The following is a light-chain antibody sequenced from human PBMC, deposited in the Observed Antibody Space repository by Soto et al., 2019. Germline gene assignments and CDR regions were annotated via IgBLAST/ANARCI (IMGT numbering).Light chain of an antibody. J-gene: IGKJ5*01. V-gene: IGKV1-27*01. Sequence: DIQMTQSPSSLSASVGNRVSISCRASQGITNHLAWYQQKPGKAPKVLIYAASTLQPGVPSRFSGSGSGTDFTLNINSLQPDDIATYYCQNYDSAPITFGQGTRLDMK. CDR3: QNYDSAPIT. CDR2: AAS. CDR1: QGITNH.